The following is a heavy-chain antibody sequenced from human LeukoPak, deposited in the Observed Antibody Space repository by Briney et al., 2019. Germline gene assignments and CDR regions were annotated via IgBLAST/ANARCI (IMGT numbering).Heavy chain of an antibody. Sequence: PSETLSLTCTVPRASISSSSYYWGWIRQPPGKGLEWIGSIYYSGSTYYNPSLKSRVTISVDTSKNQFSLKLNSVTAADTAVYYCARGLPATMVRGVIPSGYYYGMDVWGQGTTVTVSS. D-gene: IGHD3-10*01. J-gene: IGHJ6*02. CDR1: RASISSSSYY. CDR2: IYYSGST. CDR3: ARGLPATMVRGVIPSGYYYGMDV. V-gene: IGHV4-39*07.